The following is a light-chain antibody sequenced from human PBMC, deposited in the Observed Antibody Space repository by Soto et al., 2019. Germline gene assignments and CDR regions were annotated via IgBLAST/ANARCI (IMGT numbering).Light chain of an antibody. CDR2: KAS. J-gene: IGKJ1*01. Sequence: DIQMTQSPSTLAWSGVYVCTITFRASQTISSWLAWYQQKPGKAPKLLIYKASTLKSGVPSRFSGSGSGTEFTLTISSLQPDDFATYYCQHYNSYSEAFGQGTKVDNK. V-gene: IGKV1-5*03. CDR1: QTISSW. CDR3: QHYNSYSEA.